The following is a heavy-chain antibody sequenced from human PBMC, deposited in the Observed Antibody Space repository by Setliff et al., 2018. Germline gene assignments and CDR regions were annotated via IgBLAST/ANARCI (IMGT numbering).Heavy chain of an antibody. CDR1: GDTFSRHS. J-gene: IGHJ4*02. D-gene: IGHD2-15*01. CDR2: FIPTLGTA. V-gene: IGHV1-69*13. CDR3: ARTCSGSSCYAGLES. Sequence: ASVKVSCKASGDTFSRHSFGWVQQAPGQGLEWMGGFIPTLGTANYAQKFQGRVTITADESTSTAYMELSSLRSEDTAVYYCARTCSGSSCYAGLESWGQGTPVTVSS.